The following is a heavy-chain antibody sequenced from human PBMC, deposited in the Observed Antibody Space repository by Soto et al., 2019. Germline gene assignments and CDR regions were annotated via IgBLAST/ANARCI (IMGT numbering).Heavy chain of an antibody. CDR1: GFTFSSYA. CDR3: ARDRQGGSCWSVFDY. D-gene: IGHD6-19*01. V-gene: IGHV3-30-3*01. Sequence: QVQLVESGGGVVQPGRSLRLSCAASGFTFSSYAMHWVRQAPGKGLEWVTVISYDGSNKYYADSVKGRFTISRDNSKNTLYLQKNSRRAEDTAVYYCARDRQGGSCWSVFDYWGQGTLVTVSS. J-gene: IGHJ4*02. CDR2: ISYDGSNK.